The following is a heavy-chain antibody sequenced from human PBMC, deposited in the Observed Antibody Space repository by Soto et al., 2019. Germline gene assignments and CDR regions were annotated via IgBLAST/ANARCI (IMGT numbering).Heavy chain of an antibody. CDR1: GFTFNNYG. Sequence: GGSLRLSCAASGFTFNNYGMHWVRQAPGKGLEWVGVIRSKAYGGTTEYAASVKGRFTISRDDSKSIAYLQMNSLKTEDTAVYYCTRDYCSGGSCYSPLLAFDIWGQGTMVTVSS. J-gene: IGHJ3*02. D-gene: IGHD2-15*01. CDR3: TRDYCSGGSCYSPLLAFDI. V-gene: IGHV3-49*04. CDR2: IRSKAYGGTT.